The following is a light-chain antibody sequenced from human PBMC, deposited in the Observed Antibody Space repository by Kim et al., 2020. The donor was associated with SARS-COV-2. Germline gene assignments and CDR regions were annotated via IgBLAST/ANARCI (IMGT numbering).Light chain of an antibody. V-gene: IGLV3-1*01. CDR3: QAWDTSIVV. Sequence: VAPGKKDSITCAGDKLGDKYACWYQQKPGQSPLLVIYEDSKRPSGIPERFSGSNSGNTATLTISGTQAMDEADYYCQAWDTSIVVFGGGTQLTVL. CDR1: KLGDKY. J-gene: IGLJ2*01. CDR2: EDS.